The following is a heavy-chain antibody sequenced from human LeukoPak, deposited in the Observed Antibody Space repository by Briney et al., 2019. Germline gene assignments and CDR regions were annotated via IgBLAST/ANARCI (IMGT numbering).Heavy chain of an antibody. V-gene: IGHV3-23*01. CDR3: AKHSGWYFYDY. CDR2: ISGSDDGR. D-gene: IGHD6-19*01. Sequence: GGSLRLSCVASGFIIKTDAMSWVRQAPGEGLEWASTISGSDDGRYYTDSVKGRFTISRDDSKNTLYLQMNSLRAEDTAIYYCAKHSGWYFYDYWGQGSQVTVSS. J-gene: IGHJ4*02. CDR1: GFIIKTDA.